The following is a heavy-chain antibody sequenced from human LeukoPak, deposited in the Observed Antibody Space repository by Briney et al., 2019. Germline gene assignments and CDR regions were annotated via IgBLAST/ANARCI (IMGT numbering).Heavy chain of an antibody. Sequence: PGGSLRLSCAASGFTFSSYWMSWVRQSPGKGLEWVANIKPDGSEKYYVDSVKGRSTISRDNARNALFLEMNSLRAEDTAVYYCARERMYSGSGSTFPYYDYWGQGTLVIVSS. CDR1: GFTFSSYW. V-gene: IGHV3-7*01. J-gene: IGHJ4*02. CDR2: IKPDGSEK. D-gene: IGHD3-10*01. CDR3: ARERMYSGSGSTFPYYDY.